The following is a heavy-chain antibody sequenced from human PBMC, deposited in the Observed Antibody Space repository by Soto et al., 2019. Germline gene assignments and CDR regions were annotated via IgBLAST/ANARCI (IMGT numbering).Heavy chain of an antibody. V-gene: IGHV4-39*01. CDR1: GGSISSSSYY. CDR2: IYYSGST. Sequence: QLQLQESGPGLVKPSETLSLTCTVSGGSISSSSYYWGWIRQPPGKGLEWIGSIYYSGSTYYNPSLESRVTISVDTSKNQFSLKLSSVTAADTAVYYCASGYVVVVAATSTQFDYWGQGTLVTVSS. J-gene: IGHJ4*02. CDR3: ASGYVVVVAATSTQFDY. D-gene: IGHD2-15*01.